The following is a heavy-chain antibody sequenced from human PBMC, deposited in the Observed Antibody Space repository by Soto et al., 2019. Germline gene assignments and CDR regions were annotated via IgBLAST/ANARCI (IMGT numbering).Heavy chain of an antibody. D-gene: IGHD6-13*01. CDR1: GDSISVSPYF. Sequence: QLQLQESGPGLVKPSETLSLTCTVSGDSISVSPYFWGWIRQPPGKGLEWIASIFYDGYTVHTPSLKSRAFISVDTSKNQFSLKLTSVAAADTAIYFCARLQAAVPHYWGQGTLVIVSS. CDR3: ARLQAAVPHY. V-gene: IGHV4-39*01. J-gene: IGHJ4*02. CDR2: IFYDGYT.